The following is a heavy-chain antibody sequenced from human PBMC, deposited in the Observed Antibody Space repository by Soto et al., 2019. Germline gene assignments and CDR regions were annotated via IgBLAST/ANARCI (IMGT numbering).Heavy chain of an antibody. CDR3: ARDTYGYYYFDY. CDR1: GGTFSSYA. Sequence: SLKVSCKAPGGTFSSYAISWVRQAPGQGLEWMGGIIPIFGTANYAQKFQGRVTITADESTSTAYMELSSLRSEDTAVYYCARDTYGYYYFDYWGQGTLVTSPQ. V-gene: IGHV1-69*13. CDR2: IIPIFGTA. D-gene: IGHD3-22*01. J-gene: IGHJ4*02.